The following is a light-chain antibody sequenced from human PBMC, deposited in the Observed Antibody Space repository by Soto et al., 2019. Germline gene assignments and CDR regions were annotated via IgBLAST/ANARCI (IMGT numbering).Light chain of an antibody. Sequence: DIQMTQSPSTLSASVGDRVTITCRSSQSISFWLAWYQQKPGKAPKLLIYDASTLYSGVPSRFSGSRSGTEFTLTISSLQPDDFATYFCQQSYTTPVYSFGQGTKVEIK. J-gene: IGKJ2*01. V-gene: IGKV1-5*01. CDR1: QSISFW. CDR3: QQSYTTPVYS. CDR2: DAS.